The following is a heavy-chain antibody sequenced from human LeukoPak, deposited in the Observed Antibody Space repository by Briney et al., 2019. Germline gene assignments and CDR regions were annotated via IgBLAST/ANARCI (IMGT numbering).Heavy chain of an antibody. D-gene: IGHD6-19*01. CDR2: LSGSGITT. Sequence: GGSLRLSCAASGFTFSNSAMSWVRQAPGKGLEWVSTLSGSGITTYYADSVKGRFTISRDNSKNTLYLQMNSLRAEDTAVYYCAKGIYSGGWSYFNYWGHGTLVTVSS. V-gene: IGHV3-23*01. J-gene: IGHJ4*01. CDR3: AKGIYSGGWSYFNY. CDR1: GFTFSNSA.